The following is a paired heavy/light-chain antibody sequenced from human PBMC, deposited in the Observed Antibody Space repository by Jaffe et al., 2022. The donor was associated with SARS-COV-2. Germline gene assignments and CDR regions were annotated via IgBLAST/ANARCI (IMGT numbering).Heavy chain of an antibody. CDR1: GFTVNNNY. J-gene: IGHJ5*02. Sequence: EVQLVESGGGLIQPGGSLRLSCAAFGFTVNNNYMSWVRQAPGKGLEWVSVLYSGGDTYYAVSVKGRFTISRDNSKNTLYLQMNSLRAEDTAVYYCARGHPGRFDPWGQGTLVTVS. CDR3: ARGHPGRFDP. V-gene: IGHV3-53*01. CDR2: LYSGGDT.
Light chain of an antibody. J-gene: IGLJ1*01. CDR2: DNN. Sequence: QSVLTQPPSVSAAPGQKVTISCSGSSSNIGNNYVSWYQQLPGTAPKLLIYDNNRRPSGIPDRFSGSKSGTSATLGITGLQTGDEADYYCGTWDSSLSAGVFGTGTKVTVL. CDR1: SSNIGNNY. V-gene: IGLV1-51*01. CDR3: GTWDSSLSAGV.